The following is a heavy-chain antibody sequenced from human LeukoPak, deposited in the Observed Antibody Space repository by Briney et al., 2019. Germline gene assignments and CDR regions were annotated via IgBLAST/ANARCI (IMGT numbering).Heavy chain of an antibody. J-gene: IGHJ4*02. CDR2: INSDGTTT. Sequence: GGSPRLSCAASGFTFSSYWMHWVRQGPGKELTWVSHINSDGTTTNYADSVKGRFTISRDNAKNTLYLQMNSLRVEDTAVYYCARFSSGWSPSGFDYWGQGTLVTVSS. CDR3: ARFSSGWSPSGFDY. D-gene: IGHD6-19*01. CDR1: GFTFSSYW. V-gene: IGHV3-74*01.